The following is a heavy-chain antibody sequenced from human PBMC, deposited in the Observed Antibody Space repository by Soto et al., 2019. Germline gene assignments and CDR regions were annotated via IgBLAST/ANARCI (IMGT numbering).Heavy chain of an antibody. D-gene: IGHD5-12*01. CDR3: ARHAGIVATFGTRIDY. V-gene: IGHV4-39*01. Sequence: SETLSLTCTVSGGSLGSSSGYWGWIRQPPGKGLEWIGSIYYSGSTYYNPSLKSRVTISVDTSKIQFSLKLSSVTAEDTAVYYCARHAGIVATFGTRIDYWGQGTLVTVSS. J-gene: IGHJ4*02. CDR2: IYYSGST. CDR1: GGSLGSSSGY.